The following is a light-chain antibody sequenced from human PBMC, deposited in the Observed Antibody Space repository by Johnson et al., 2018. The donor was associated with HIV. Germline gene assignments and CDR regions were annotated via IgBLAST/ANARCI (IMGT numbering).Light chain of an antibody. CDR2: ENN. Sequence: PPSVSAAPGQKVTISCSGSSSNIGNNYVSWYQQLPGTAPKLLIYENNKRPSGIPDRFSGSQSGTSATLVISGLQTGDEADYYCGTWDTSLSAPYVFGTWTKVTVL. V-gene: IGLV1-51*02. CDR3: GTWDTSLSAPYV. J-gene: IGLJ1*01. CDR1: SSNIGNNY.